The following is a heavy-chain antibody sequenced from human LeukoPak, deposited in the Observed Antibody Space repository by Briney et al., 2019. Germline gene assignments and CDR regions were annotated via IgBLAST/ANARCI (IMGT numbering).Heavy chain of an antibody. CDR1: GGSISSYY. CDR3: AKFVSLTIVNLPHQNQDY. V-gene: IGHV4-59*01. J-gene: IGHJ4*02. Sequence: SETLSLTCTVSGGSISSYYWSWIRQPPGKGLEWIGSIYYSGSTNYNPSLKSRVTISVDTSKNQFSLKLSSVTAADTAVYYCAKFVSLTIVNLPHQNQDYWGQGTLVTVSS. D-gene: IGHD3-3*01. CDR2: IYYSGST.